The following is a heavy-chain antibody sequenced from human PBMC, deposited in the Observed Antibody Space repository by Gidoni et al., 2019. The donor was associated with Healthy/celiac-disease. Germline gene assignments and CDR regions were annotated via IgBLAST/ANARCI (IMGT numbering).Heavy chain of an antibody. V-gene: IGHV1-46*03. Sequence: QVQLVQSGAEVKKPGASVKVSCKASGYTFTSYYMHWVRQAPGQGLEWMGIINPSGGSTSYAQKFQGRVTMTRDTSTSTVYMELSSLRSEDTAVYYCARAPYYYDSSGYFDYWGQGTLVTVSS. CDR1: GYTFTSYY. J-gene: IGHJ4*02. D-gene: IGHD3-22*01. CDR3: ARAPYYYDSSGYFDY. CDR2: INPSGGST.